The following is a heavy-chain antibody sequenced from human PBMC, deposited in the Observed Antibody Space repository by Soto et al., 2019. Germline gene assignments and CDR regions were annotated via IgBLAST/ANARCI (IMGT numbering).Heavy chain of an antibody. V-gene: IGHV3-23*01. D-gene: IGHD6-13*01. CDR3: AKDRRRRQQLAYFDY. CDR2: ISGSGGST. J-gene: IGHJ4*02. Sequence: EVQLLESGGGLVQPGGSLRLSCAASGFTFSSYAMSWVRQAPGKGLEWVSAISGSGGSTYYADSVKGRFTISRDNSKNTLYLQMNSLRADDTAVYYCAKDRRRRQQLAYFDYWGQGTLVTVSS. CDR1: GFTFSSYA.